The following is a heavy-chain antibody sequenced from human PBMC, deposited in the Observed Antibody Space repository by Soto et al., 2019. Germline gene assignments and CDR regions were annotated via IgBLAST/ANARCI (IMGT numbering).Heavy chain of an antibody. CDR2: LSGSGEST. V-gene: IGHV3-23*01. J-gene: IGHJ3*02. CDR1: RFTFTTNA. D-gene: IGHD2-8*01. CDR3: AKDNGAFDI. Sequence: EVQLLESGGGLVQPGGSLRVSCAASRFTFTTNAMSWVRQAPGRGLEWGSVLSGSGESTYYADSVKGRFTISRDKSKNTLYLQMNSLRAEVTDVYYCAKDNGAFDIWGQGTLVIVSS.